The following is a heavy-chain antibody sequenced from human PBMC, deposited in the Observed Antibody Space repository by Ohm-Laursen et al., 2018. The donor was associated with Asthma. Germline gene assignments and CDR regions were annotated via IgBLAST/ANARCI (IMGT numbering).Heavy chain of an antibody. J-gene: IGHJ4*02. V-gene: IGHV1-69*13. D-gene: IGHD3-22*01. CDR1: GGTFSSYA. CDR2: IIPIFGTA. CDR3: AREDYYDSSGYYTEKRKHY. Sequence: SVKVSCKASGGTFSSYAISWVRQAPGQGLEWMGGIIPIFGTANYAQKFEGRVTITADESTSTAYMELSSLRSEDTAVYYCAREDYYDSSGYYTEKRKHYWGQGTLVTVSS.